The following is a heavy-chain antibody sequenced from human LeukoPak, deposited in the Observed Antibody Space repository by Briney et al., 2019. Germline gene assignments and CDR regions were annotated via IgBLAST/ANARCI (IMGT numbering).Heavy chain of an antibody. CDR1: GGSFSGYY. J-gene: IGHJ3*02. V-gene: IGHV4-34*01. CDR3: ARRRTTRAFDI. CDR2: INNGGTT. Sequence: SETLSLTCAVYGGSFSGYYWTHIRQPPGKGREWIGEINNGGTTNYNPSLKSRVTISVDAPKNQFSLKLSSVTAADTALYYCARRRTTRAFDIWGQGTMVTVSS. D-gene: IGHD4-11*01.